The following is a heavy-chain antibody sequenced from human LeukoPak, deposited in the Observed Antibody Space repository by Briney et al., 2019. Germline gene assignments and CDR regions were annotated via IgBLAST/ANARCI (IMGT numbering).Heavy chain of an antibody. CDR2: IYYSGST. D-gene: IGHD5-18*01. CDR1: GGSISSSSYY. CDR3: ARGNTVMAPGDY. Sequence: SETLSLTCTVSGGSISSSSYYWGWIRQPPGKGLEWIGSIYYSGSTYYNPSLKSRVTISVDTSKNQFSLKLSSVTAADTAVYYCARGNTVMAPGDYWGQGTLVTVSS. V-gene: IGHV4-39*07. J-gene: IGHJ4*02.